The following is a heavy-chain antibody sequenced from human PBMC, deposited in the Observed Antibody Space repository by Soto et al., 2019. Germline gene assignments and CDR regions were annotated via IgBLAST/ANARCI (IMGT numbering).Heavy chain of an antibody. CDR1: GFTFSSYW. J-gene: IGHJ4*02. Sequence: EVQLVESGGGLVQPGGSLRLSCAASGFTFSSYWMSWVRQAPGKGLEWVASIKQDGSEKYYVDSVKGRFTISRDNAENSLYLQMNSLRAEDTAVYYCARAPGIAAAGTPHYWGQGTLVTVSS. V-gene: IGHV3-7*01. CDR3: ARAPGIAAAGTPHY. CDR2: IKQDGSEK. D-gene: IGHD6-13*01.